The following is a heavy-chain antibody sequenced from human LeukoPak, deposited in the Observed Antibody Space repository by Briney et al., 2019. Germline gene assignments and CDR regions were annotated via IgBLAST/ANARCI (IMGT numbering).Heavy chain of an antibody. CDR2: LSYDGNNQ. J-gene: IGHJ4*02. CDR1: GFTFITYG. D-gene: IGHD6-19*01. Sequence: GGSLRLSCAASGFTFITYGMHWVRQAPGKGLEWVAFLSYDGNNQHYADSVKGRFTISRDNSKNTLYLQMNSLRDEDTAVYYCATGYSSGWYPLFDYWGQGTLVTVSS. V-gene: IGHV3-30*03. CDR3: ATGYSSGWYPLFDY.